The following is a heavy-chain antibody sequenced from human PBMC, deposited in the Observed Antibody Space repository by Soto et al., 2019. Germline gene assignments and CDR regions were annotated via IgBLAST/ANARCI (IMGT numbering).Heavy chain of an antibody. CDR1: GGSVSTGMKY. CDR3: MKAHESGEFIGMSV. V-gene: IGHV4-61*01. D-gene: IGHD3-10*01. CDR2: MYKTGET. J-gene: IGHJ6*04. Sequence: SETLSLTCTVSGGSVSTGMKYWGWVRQPPGKALEFIGYMYKTGETLLNSSLKSRVTLSMETSKNQFSLTLSSVTAADTAVYFCMKAHESGEFIGMSVWGTGTRVTVSS.